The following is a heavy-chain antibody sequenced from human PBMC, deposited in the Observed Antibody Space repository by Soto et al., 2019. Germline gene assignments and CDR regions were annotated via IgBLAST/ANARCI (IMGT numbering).Heavy chain of an antibody. CDR1: GYTFTSYD. CDR2: MNSISGNT. D-gene: IGHD4-17*01. V-gene: IGHV1-8*01. Sequence: QVQLVQSGAEVKKPGASVKVSCKASGYTFTSYDINWVRQATGQGLEWMGWMNSISGNTGNAQKFQGRVTMTRNTTISTAYMELSSLRSEDTAVYSCARSTNDYGDRHWGQGTLVTVSS. J-gene: IGHJ4*02. CDR3: ARSTNDYGDRH.